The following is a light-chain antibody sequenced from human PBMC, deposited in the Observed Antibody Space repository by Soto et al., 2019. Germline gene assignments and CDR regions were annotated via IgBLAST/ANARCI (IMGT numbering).Light chain of an antibody. J-gene: IGLJ2*01. CDR2: DVS. CDR1: SSDIGGYNY. Sequence: QSALTQPASVSGSPGQSITISCTGTSSDIGGYNYVSWYQQHPGKAPKLMIYDVSNRPSGVSNRFSGSKSGNTASLTISELQAEDEADYYCSSYTSSSTYVVFGGGTTLTVL. CDR3: SSYTSSSTYVV. V-gene: IGLV2-14*01.